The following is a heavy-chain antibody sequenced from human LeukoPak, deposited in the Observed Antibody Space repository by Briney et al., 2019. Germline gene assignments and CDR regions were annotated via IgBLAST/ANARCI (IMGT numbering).Heavy chain of an antibody. V-gene: IGHV3-9*01. J-gene: IGHJ6*02. Sequence: PGGSLRLSCAASGFTFDDYAMHWVRQAPGKGLEWVSGISWNSGSIGYADSVKGRFTISRDNAKNSLYLQMNSLRAEDTALYYCAKARALYYYYYGMDVWGQGTTVTVSS. CDR2: ISWNSGSI. CDR1: GFTFDDYA. CDR3: AKARALYYYYYGMDV.